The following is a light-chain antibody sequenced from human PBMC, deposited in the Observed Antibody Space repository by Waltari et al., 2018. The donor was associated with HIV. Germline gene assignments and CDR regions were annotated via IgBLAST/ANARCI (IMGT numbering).Light chain of an antibody. CDR3: TSYISSGGWV. V-gene: IGLV2-14*03. J-gene: IGLJ3*02. Sequence: QSALTQPASVSGSPGQSITISCTGTRNDIGGYNYVSWYQQHPGQAPKLMIFDVTKRPSGVSTRFSGSKSGNTASLTISGLQDEDEADYYCTSYISSGGWVFGGGTKLTVL. CDR1: RNDIGGYNY. CDR2: DVT.